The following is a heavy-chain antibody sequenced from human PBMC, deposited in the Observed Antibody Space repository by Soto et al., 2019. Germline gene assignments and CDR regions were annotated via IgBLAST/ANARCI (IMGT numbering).Heavy chain of an antibody. CDR3: AYRRHVCSGSSCYNWFDP. J-gene: IGHJ5*02. D-gene: IGHD2-15*01. Sequence: SGPTLVNPTQTLTLTCTFSGFSLSTGGVGVGWIRQPPGKALEWLAIIYWDDETRYSPSLKSRLTISKDTFKNQVVLTMTNMDPVDTATYYCAYRRHVCSGSSCYNWFDPWGLGTLVTVSS. CDR2: IYWDDET. V-gene: IGHV2-5*02. CDR1: GFSLSTGGVG.